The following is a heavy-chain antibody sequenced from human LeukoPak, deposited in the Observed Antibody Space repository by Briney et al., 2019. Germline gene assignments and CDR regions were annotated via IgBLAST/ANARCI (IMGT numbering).Heavy chain of an antibody. Sequence: SETLSLTCTVSGGSISSSSYYWGWVRQPPGKGLEWIGYIYYSGTTQYNPSFKSRITISVDASKNQFSLRLSSVTVADTAVYFCARTGARYFDFWGRGTLVTVSS. CDR1: GGSISSSSYY. D-gene: IGHD1-14*01. CDR3: ARTGARYFDF. J-gene: IGHJ4*02. CDR2: IYYSGTT. V-gene: IGHV4-31*03.